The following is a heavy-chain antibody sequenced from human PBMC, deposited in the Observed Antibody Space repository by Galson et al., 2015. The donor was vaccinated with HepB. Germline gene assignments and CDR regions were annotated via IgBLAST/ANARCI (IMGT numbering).Heavy chain of an antibody. Sequence: SVKVSCKASGYTFTSYGISWVRQAPGQGLEWMGWVSAYNGNTNYAQKLQGRVTVTTDTSTSTAYMELRSLRSDDTAVYYCARDRAYSSSHPYNWFDPWGQGTLVTVSS. D-gene: IGHD6-13*01. CDR3: ARDRAYSSSHPYNWFDP. CDR1: GYTFTSYG. CDR2: VSAYNGNT. J-gene: IGHJ5*02. V-gene: IGHV1-18*04.